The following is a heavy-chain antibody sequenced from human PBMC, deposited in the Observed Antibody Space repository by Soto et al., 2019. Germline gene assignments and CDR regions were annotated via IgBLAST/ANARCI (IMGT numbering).Heavy chain of an antibody. V-gene: IGHV1-69*11. D-gene: IGHD3-16*02. CDR1: GGTFSSSG. Sequence: QVHLVQSGNEVKKPGSSVKVSCKASGGTFSSSGFSWVRQAPGQGLEWMGMIVPSLDTTNNAQKFQARVTITADEVTSTAYMELRSLRSEDTAVYYCARWPQPRYTADPYAVDVWGQGTRVIVYS. J-gene: IGHJ6*02. CDR2: IVPSLDTT. CDR3: ARWPQPRYTADPYAVDV.